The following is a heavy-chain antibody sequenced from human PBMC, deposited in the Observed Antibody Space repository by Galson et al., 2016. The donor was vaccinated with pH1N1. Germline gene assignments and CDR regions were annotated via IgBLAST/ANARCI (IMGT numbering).Heavy chain of an antibody. CDR3: AREDWSYGDTYYNGMDV. J-gene: IGHJ6*02. CDR1: GFSFDTYA. Sequence: SLRLSCAASGFSFDTYAMHWVRQAPGKGLEWVAFISYNGNDQSYADSLKGRFTISRDNSKNTLYLRVNSLRTEDTAVFYCAREDWSYGDTYYNGMDVWGQGTTVTVSS. D-gene: IGHD4-17*01. V-gene: IGHV3-30-3*01. CDR2: ISYNGNDQ.